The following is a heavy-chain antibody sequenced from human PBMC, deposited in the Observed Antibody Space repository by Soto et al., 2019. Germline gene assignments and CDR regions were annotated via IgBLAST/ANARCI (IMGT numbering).Heavy chain of an antibody. CDR1: GYTFTSYG. Sequence: GSVKVSCKASGYTFTSYGISWVRQAPGQGLEGMGWISAYNGNTNYAQRLQGRVTMTTDTSTSTAYMELRSLRSDDTAVYYCASYRNYYDSSGYYLIEYFQHWGQGTLVTVSS. CDR3: ASYRNYYDSSGYYLIEYFQH. J-gene: IGHJ1*01. D-gene: IGHD3-22*01. V-gene: IGHV1-18*04. CDR2: ISAYNGNT.